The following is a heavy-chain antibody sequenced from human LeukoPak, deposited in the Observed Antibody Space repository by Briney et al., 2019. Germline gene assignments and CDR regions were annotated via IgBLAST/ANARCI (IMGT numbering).Heavy chain of an antibody. J-gene: IGHJ3*02. CDR2: IYYSGST. D-gene: IGHD3-10*01. Sequence: SETLSLTCTVSGGSISSGGYYWSWIRQHPGKGLEWTGYIYYSGSTYYNPSLKSRVTISVDTSKNQFSLKLSSVTAADTAVYYCARGGSGSYYRDAFDIWGQGTMVTVSS. CDR1: GGSISSGGYY. V-gene: IGHV4-31*03. CDR3: ARGGSGSYYRDAFDI.